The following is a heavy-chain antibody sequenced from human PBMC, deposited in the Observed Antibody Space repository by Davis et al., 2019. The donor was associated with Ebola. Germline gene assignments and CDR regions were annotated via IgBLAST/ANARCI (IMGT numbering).Heavy chain of an antibody. Sequence: ASVKVSCKVSGYSLTELSMHWVRQAPGKGLEWMGGFDPEDGKPIYAQKFQGKITVTEDTSTDTAYMELSSLKSEDTAMYYCATRRRFPSSNYCYGMDVWGQGTTVTVSS. CDR2: FDPEDGKP. CDR3: ATRRRFPSSNYCYGMDV. V-gene: IGHV1-24*01. J-gene: IGHJ6*02. D-gene: IGHD2-2*01. CDR1: GYSLTELS.